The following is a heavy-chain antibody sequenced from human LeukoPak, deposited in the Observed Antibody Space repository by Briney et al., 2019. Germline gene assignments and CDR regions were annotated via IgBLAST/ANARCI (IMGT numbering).Heavy chain of an antibody. V-gene: IGHV3-23*01. Sequence: GGSLRLSCAASGFTFSSYAMSWVRQAPGKRLEWVSAISGSGGSTYYADSVKGRFTISRDNSKNTLYLQMNSLRAEDTAVYYCARAQDIVVAPADFDYWGQGTLVTVSS. CDR3: ARAQDIVVAPADFDY. J-gene: IGHJ4*02. CDR2: ISGSGGST. D-gene: IGHD2-2*01. CDR1: GFTFSSYA.